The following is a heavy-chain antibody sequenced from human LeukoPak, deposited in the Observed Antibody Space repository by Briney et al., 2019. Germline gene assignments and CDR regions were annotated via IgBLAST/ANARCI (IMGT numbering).Heavy chain of an antibody. J-gene: IGHJ3*01. CDR2: IYHSGST. Sequence: SQTLSLTCTVSGGSISSGGYYWSWIRQPPGKGLEWIGYIYHSGSTYYNPSLKSRVTISVDRSKNQFSLKLSSVTAADTAVYYCTRHEFYVRAFDVWGQGTMVTVSS. CDR3: TRHEFYVRAFDV. D-gene: IGHD3-16*01. V-gene: IGHV4-30-2*01. CDR1: GGSISSGGYY.